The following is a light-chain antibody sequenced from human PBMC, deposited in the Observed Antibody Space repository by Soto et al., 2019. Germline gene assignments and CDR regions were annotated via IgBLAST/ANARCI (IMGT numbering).Light chain of an antibody. V-gene: IGKV3-20*01. CDR3: QQYNNWPPWT. Sequence: DIVLTQSPGALSLSPGERVTLSCRASQSVPSSYLTWYQQKPGQAPRLLIYGASSRATGIPDRFSGSGSGTVFTLTINSLQSEDFAVYYCQQYNNWPPWTFGQGTKVEIK. CDR2: GAS. CDR1: QSVPSSY. J-gene: IGKJ1*01.